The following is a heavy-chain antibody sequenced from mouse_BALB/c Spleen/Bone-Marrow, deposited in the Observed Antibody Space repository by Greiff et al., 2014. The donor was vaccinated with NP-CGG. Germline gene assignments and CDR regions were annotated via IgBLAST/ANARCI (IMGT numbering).Heavy chain of an antibody. Sequence: VQVVESGPGLVAPSQSLSITCTVSGFSLTSYGVHWVRQPPGKGLEWLGVIWAGGSTNYNSALMSRLSISKDNSKSQVFLKMNSLQTDDTAMYYCAREGGYYYGGRVAWFAYWGQGTLVTVSA. CDR1: GFSLTSYG. J-gene: IGHJ3*01. D-gene: IGHD1-1*01. CDR2: IWAGGST. CDR3: AREGGYYYGGRVAWFAY. V-gene: IGHV2-9*02.